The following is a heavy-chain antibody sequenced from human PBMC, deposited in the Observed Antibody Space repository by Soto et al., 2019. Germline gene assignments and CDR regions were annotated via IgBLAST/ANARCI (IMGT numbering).Heavy chain of an antibody. V-gene: IGHV4-34*01. Sequence: SETLSLTCAVYGGSFSGYYWSWIRQPPGKGLEWIGEINHSGSTYYNPSLKSRVTISVDTSKNQFSLKLSSVTAADTAVYYCARRIITDWYFDLWGRGTLVTVSS. D-gene: IGHD3-10*01. CDR1: GGSFSGYY. CDR2: INHSGST. CDR3: ARRIITDWYFDL. J-gene: IGHJ2*01.